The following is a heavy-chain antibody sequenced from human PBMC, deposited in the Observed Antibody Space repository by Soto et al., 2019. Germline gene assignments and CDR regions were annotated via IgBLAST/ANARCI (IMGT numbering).Heavy chain of an antibody. V-gene: IGHV3-53*01. D-gene: IGHD1-26*01. CDR1: GFTVSSNY. CDR2: IYSGGST. CDR3: ARRVGATDYYYYGMDV. Sequence: EVQLVESGGGLIQPGGSLRLSCAASGFTVSSNYMSWVRQAPGKGLEWVSVIYSGGSTYYADSVKGRFTISRDNSKXPLYPHMNSLRAEDTAVYYCARRVGATDYYYYGMDVWGQGTTVTVSS. J-gene: IGHJ6*02.